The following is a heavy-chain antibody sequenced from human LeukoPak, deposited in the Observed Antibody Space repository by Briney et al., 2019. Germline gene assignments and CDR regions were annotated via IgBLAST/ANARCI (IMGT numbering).Heavy chain of an antibody. D-gene: IGHD6-13*01. CDR2: IRYDGSNK. J-gene: IGHJ4*02. V-gene: IGHV3-30*02. CDR3: ARDVNGYSSTWYEY. Sequence: GGSLRLSCAASGFTFSSYGMHWVRQAPGKGLEWVAFIRYDGSNKYYADSVKGRFTISRDNAKNSLYLQMNSLRAEDTAVYHCARDVNGYSSTWYEYWGQGTLVTVSS. CDR1: GFTFSSYG.